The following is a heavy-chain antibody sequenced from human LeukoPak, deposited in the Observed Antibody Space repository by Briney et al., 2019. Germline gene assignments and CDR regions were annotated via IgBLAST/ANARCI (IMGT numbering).Heavy chain of an antibody. V-gene: IGHV4-4*07. J-gene: IGHJ4*02. Sequence: KPSETLSLTCTVSGGSTSTYYWTWIRQPAGKGLEWSGRIFNLGITKYNPSLKSRVTMSVDTSKNQFSLKLTSVTAADTAVYYCARGVWDSRDPLSYYFDHWGQGTLVAVSS. CDR1: GGSTSTYY. CDR2: IFNLGIT. CDR3: ARGVWDSRDPLSYYFDH. D-gene: IGHD3-16*01.